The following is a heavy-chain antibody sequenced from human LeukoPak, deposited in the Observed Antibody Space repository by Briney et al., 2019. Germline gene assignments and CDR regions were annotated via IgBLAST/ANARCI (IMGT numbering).Heavy chain of an antibody. CDR2: VNFRGTIS. CDR1: GFTFNNFA. D-gene: IGHD3-16*01. Sequence: GGSLRLSCAASGFTFNNFAMNWVRQAPGKGLEWVSSVNFRGTISYHADSVKGRFTISRDNSKNTLFLQMDSLRAEDAAIYYCAKGERGIDYWGQGTLVTVSS. CDR3: AKGERGIDY. V-gene: IGHV3-23*01. J-gene: IGHJ4*02.